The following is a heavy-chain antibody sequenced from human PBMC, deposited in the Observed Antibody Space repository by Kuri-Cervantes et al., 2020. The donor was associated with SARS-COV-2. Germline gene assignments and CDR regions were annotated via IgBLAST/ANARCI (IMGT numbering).Heavy chain of an antibody. CDR2: IKQDGSEK. J-gene: IGHJ3*02. CDR1: GFTFSGHW. Sequence: GGSLRLSCAASGFTFSGHWIHWVRQAPGKGLEWVANIKQDGSEKYYVDSVKGRFTISRDNAKNSLYLQMNSLRAEDTAVYYCAREAPGSGSSGAFDIWGQGTMVTVSS. CDR3: AREAPGSGSSGAFDI. V-gene: IGHV3-7*01. D-gene: IGHD3-10*01.